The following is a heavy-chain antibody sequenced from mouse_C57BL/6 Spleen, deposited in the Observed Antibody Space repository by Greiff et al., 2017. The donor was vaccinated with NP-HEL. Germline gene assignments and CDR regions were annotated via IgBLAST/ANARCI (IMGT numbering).Heavy chain of an antibody. CDR2: ISSGGSYT. CDR1: GFTFSSYG. D-gene: IGHD2-3*01. J-gene: IGHJ2*01. V-gene: IGHV5-6*01. CDR3: ARHVGDGYYYFDY. Sequence: EVKLVESGGDLVKPGGSLKLSCAASGFTFSSYGMSWVRQTPDKRLEWVATISSGGSYTYYPDSVKGRFTISRDNAKNTLYLQMSSLKSEDTAMYYCARHVGDGYYYFDYWGQGTTLTVSS.